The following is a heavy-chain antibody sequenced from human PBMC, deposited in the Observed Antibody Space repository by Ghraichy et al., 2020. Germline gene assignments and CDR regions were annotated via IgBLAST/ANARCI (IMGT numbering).Heavy chain of an antibody. CDR3: ASPGVVVVAATGDAFDI. Sequence: LSLTCAASGFTFSSYWMSWVRQAPGKGLEWVANIKQDGSEKYYVDSVKGRFTISRDNAKNSLYLQMNSLRAEDTAVYYCASPGVVVVAATGDAFDIWGQGTMVTVSS. D-gene: IGHD2-15*01. V-gene: IGHV3-7*01. CDR2: IKQDGSEK. CDR1: GFTFSSYW. J-gene: IGHJ3*02.